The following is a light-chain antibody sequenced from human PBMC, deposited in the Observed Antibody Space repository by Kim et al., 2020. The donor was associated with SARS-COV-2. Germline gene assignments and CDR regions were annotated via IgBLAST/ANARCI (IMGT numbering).Light chain of an antibody. J-gene: IGLJ1*01. Sequence: VSPGQTASITCSGDKLGDKYSCWYQQKPGQSPVLVIYQDSKRPSGIPERFSGSNSGNTATLTISGTQAMDEADYYCQAWDSSTYVFGTGTKVTVL. CDR1: KLGDKY. V-gene: IGLV3-1*01. CDR2: QDS. CDR3: QAWDSSTYV.